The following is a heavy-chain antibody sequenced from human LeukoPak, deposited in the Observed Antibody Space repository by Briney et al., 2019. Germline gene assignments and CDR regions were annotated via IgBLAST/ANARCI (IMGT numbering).Heavy chain of an antibody. D-gene: IGHD3-10*01. V-gene: IGHV4-34*01. CDR2: INHSGST. Sequence: KPSEPLSLTCAVYGGSFSNYYWSWIRQPPGKGLEWIGEINHSGSTNYNPSLKSRVTISVDTSKNQFSLKFSSVTAADTAVYYCARGRSRGVPHYFDYWGQGTLVTVSS. CDR3: ARGRSRGVPHYFDY. CDR1: GGSFSNYY. J-gene: IGHJ4*02.